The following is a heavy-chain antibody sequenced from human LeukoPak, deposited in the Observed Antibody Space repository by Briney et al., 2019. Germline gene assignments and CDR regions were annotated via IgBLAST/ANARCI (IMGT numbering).Heavy chain of an antibody. CDR3: AKDGAWLRFDD. D-gene: IGHD5-12*01. CDR2: ISPGGGPT. CDR1: RFTFSSYA. Sequence: GGSLRLSCAASRFTFSSYAMGWVRQAPGKGLEWVSGISPGGGPTYYADSVKGRFTISRDDSKNTLYLQMKNLRAEDTAVYCCAKDGAWLRFDDWGQGILVTVSS. J-gene: IGHJ4*02. V-gene: IGHV3-23*01.